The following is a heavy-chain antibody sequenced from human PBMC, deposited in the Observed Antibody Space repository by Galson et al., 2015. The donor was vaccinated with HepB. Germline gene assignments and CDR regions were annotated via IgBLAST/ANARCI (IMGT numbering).Heavy chain of an antibody. J-gene: IGHJ4*02. CDR2: FDPEDGET. CDR1: GYTLTELS. CDR3: ATDTLRLGELSGGFDY. D-gene: IGHD3-16*02. V-gene: IGHV1-24*01. Sequence: SVKVSCKVSGYTLTELSMHWVRQAPGKGLEWMGGFDPEDGETIYAQKFQGRVTMTEDTSTDTAYMELSSLRSKDTAVYYCATDTLRLGELSGGFDYWGQGTLVTVSS.